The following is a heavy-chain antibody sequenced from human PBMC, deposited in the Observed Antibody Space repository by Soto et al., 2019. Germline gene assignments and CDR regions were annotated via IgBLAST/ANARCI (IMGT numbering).Heavy chain of an antibody. CDR1: GFSVSSDY. D-gene: IGHD3-3*01. V-gene: IGHV3-53*02. J-gene: IGHJ3*02. CDR2: IYRGSST. CDR3: ARATEWNALDI. Sequence: DVQLVETGGGLIQPGGSLRLSCAASGFSVSSDYMNWVRQDPGKGLEWVSVIYRGSSTYYADSVRGRFTISRDNSENTLFLQMNSLRAEDTAVYYCARATEWNALDIWGQGTMVTVSS.